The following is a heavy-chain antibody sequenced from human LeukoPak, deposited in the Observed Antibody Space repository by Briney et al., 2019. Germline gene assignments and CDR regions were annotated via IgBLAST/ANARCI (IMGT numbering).Heavy chain of an antibody. CDR3: ASAPYYYDSSGYYQGAFDI. CDR2: IYYSGST. D-gene: IGHD3-22*01. CDR1: GGSISSSSYY. V-gene: IGHV4-39*07. J-gene: IGHJ3*02. Sequence: SETLSLTCTVSGGSISSSSYYWGWIRQPPGKGLEWIGSIYYSGSTYYNPSLKSRVTISVDTSKNQFSLKLSSVTAADTAVYYCASAPYYYDSSGYYQGAFDIWGQGTMVTVSS.